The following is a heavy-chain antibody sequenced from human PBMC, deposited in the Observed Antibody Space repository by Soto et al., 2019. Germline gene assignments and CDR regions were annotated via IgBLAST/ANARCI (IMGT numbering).Heavy chain of an antibody. J-gene: IGHJ6*02. CDR2: ISSSSSYI. CDR3: ARAGRIAALGDV. Sequence: GGSLRLSCAASGFTFSSYSMNWVRQAPGKGLEWVSSISSSSSYIYYADSVKGRFTISRDNAKNSLYLQMNSLRAEDTAVYYCARAGRIAALGDVWGQGTTVTVSS. CDR1: GFTFSSYS. D-gene: IGHD6-13*01. V-gene: IGHV3-21*01.